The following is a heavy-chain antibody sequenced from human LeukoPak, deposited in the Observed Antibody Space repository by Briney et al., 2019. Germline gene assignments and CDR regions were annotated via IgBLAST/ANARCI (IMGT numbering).Heavy chain of an antibody. CDR2: IYYSGST. D-gene: IGHD6-13*01. CDR1: GGSISSYY. J-gene: IGHJ4*02. CDR3: ARAGYSSSWYFDY. Sequence: SETLSLTCTVSGGSISSYYWSWIRLPPGKGLEWIGYIYYSGSTNYNPSLKSRVTISVDTSKNQFSLKLSSVTAADTAVYYCARAGYSSSWYFDYWGQGTLVTVSS. V-gene: IGHV4-59*01.